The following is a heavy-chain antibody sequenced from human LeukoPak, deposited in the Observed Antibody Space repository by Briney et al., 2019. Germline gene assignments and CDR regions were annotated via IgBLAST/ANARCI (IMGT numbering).Heavy chain of an antibody. CDR2: IYPGNSDT. V-gene: IGHV5-51*01. D-gene: IGHD5-18*01. CDR3: ARHFHYGVDTAMVIDY. J-gene: IGHJ4*02. CDR1: GYSFTSYW. Sequence: GESLNISCKGSGYSFTSYWISWVRQMPGKGLEWIGIIYPGNSDTRYSPSFQGQITISADKTISTAYLQWSRLKASDTDMYYCARHFHYGVDTAMVIDYWGQGTLVTVSS.